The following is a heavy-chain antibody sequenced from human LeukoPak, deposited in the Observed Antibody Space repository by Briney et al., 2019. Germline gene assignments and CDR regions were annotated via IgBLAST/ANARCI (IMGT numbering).Heavy chain of an antibody. CDR1: GGSFSGYY. CDR3: ARGARRKAARVVFGWFDP. CDR2: INHSGST. V-gene: IGHV4-34*01. Sequence: SETLSLTCAVYGGSFSGYYWSWIRQPPGKGLEWIGEINHSGSTNYNPSLKSRVTISVDTSKNQFSLKLSSVTAADTAVYYCARGARRKAARVVFGWFDPWGQGTLVTVSS. D-gene: IGHD6-6*01. J-gene: IGHJ5*02.